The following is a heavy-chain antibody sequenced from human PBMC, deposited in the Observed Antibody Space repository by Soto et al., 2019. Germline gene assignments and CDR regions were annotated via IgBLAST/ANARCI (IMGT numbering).Heavy chain of an antibody. D-gene: IGHD2-2*01. CDR2: IDPSDSYT. Sequence: GESPKISCKGSGYSFTSYWISWVRQMPGKGLEWMWRIDPSDSYTNYSPSFKGHVTISADKSISTAYLQWSSLKASDTAMYYCASLDIVVVPAAKANQPRYNYYYYGMDVWGQGTTVTVSS. CDR3: ASLDIVVVPAAKANQPRYNYYYYGMDV. CDR1: GYSFTSYW. V-gene: IGHV5-10-1*01. J-gene: IGHJ6*02.